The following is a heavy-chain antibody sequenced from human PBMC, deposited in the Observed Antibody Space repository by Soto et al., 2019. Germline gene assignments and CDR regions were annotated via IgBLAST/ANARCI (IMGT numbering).Heavy chain of an antibody. CDR2: VIPIFGIP. V-gene: IGHV1-69*08. J-gene: IGHJ6*02. D-gene: IGHD2-2*01. CDR1: GGTISRYS. CDR3: AREDRDRETGLVPAAIDGMDV. Sequence: QVQLVQYGAEVKKPGSSVKVSCKASGGTISRYSITWVRQAPGHGLEWIGRVIPIFGIPTYAQKFQGRVTITADESTSTAYMELSSLRSDDTAVYYCAREDRDRETGLVPAAIDGMDVWGQGTTVTVSS.